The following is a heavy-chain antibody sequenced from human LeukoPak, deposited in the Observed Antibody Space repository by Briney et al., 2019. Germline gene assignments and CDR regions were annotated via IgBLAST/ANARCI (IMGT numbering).Heavy chain of an antibody. CDR3: AREEGRIAAAGLPFDY. Sequence: SETLSLTCAVSGGSISSSNWWSWVRQPPGKGLEWIGEIYHSGSTNYNPSLKSRVTISVDKSKNQFSLKLSSVTAADTAVYYCAREEGRIAAAGLPFDYWGQGTLVTVSS. CDR2: IYHSGST. D-gene: IGHD6-13*01. J-gene: IGHJ4*02. CDR1: GGSISSSNW. V-gene: IGHV4-4*02.